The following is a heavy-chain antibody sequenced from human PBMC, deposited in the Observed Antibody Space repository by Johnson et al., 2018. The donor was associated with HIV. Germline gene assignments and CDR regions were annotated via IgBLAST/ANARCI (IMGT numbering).Heavy chain of an antibody. Sequence: QLVESGGGLVQPGRSLRLSCAASGFTFDDYAMHWVRQAPGKGLEWVSGISWNSGSIGYADSVKGRFTISRDNSKNSLYLQMNSLRAEDTAVYYCARDYPYDRSPRGAFDIWGHGTMVTVSS. J-gene: IGHJ3*02. D-gene: IGHD3-22*01. CDR1: GFTFDDYA. CDR2: ISWNSGSI. V-gene: IGHV3-9*01. CDR3: ARDYPYDRSPRGAFDI.